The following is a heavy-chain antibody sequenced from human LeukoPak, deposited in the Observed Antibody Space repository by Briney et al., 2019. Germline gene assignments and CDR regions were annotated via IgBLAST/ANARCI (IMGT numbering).Heavy chain of an antibody. CDR2: IIPILGTA. J-gene: IGHJ4*02. V-gene: IGHV1-69*13. CDR3: ARGYNWNWSASSDTHY. D-gene: IGHD1-7*01. Sequence: ASVKVSCKASGDTFSSYAISWVRQAPVQGLEWMGEIIPILGTANYAQKFQGRVTITADESTSTAYMELSSLRSEDTAVHYCARGYNWNWSASSDTHYWGQGTLVTVSS. CDR1: GDTFSSYA.